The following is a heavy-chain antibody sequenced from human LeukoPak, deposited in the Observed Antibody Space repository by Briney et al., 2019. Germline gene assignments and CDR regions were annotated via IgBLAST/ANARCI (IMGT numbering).Heavy chain of an antibody. CDR2: INHSGST. Sequence: SETLSLTCAVYGGSFSGYYWSWIRQPPGKGLEWIAEINHSGSTNYNPSLKSRVTISVDTSKNQFSLKLSSVTAADTAVYYCARGPYYYDSSGYIYYYYGMDVWGQGTTVTVSS. J-gene: IGHJ6*02. V-gene: IGHV4-34*01. CDR3: ARGPYYYDSSGYIYYYYGMDV. CDR1: GGSFSGYY. D-gene: IGHD3-22*01.